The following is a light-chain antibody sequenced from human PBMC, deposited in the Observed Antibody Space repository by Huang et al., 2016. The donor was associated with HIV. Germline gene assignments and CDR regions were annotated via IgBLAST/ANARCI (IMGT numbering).Light chain of an antibody. V-gene: IGKV1-5*03. Sequence: DIQLTQSPSTLSVSVGDRLTTTCRASQNISSWLAWYQQKPGKAPKLLIYKISSLESGVPSRFSGSGSGTKFTLTINSLQPDDIGTYYCQYGETFGQGSKVEVK. CDR3: QYGET. CDR1: QNISSW. CDR2: KIS. J-gene: IGKJ1*01.